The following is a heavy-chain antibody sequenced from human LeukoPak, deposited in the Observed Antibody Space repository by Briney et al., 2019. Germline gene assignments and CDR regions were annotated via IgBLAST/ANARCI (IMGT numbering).Heavy chain of an antibody. V-gene: IGHV3-23*01. CDR3: AKDRRVDPYYFDY. CDR2: ITDSGRKT. D-gene: IGHD3-9*01. J-gene: IGHJ4*02. CDR1: GLTFSNYA. Sequence: GGSLRLSCAASGLTFSNYAMNWVRQASGKGLEWVSGITDSGRKTYYADSVKGRFSISRDNSKNTLYLQMNSLRAEDTAVYYCAKDRRVDPYYFDYWGQGTLVTVSS.